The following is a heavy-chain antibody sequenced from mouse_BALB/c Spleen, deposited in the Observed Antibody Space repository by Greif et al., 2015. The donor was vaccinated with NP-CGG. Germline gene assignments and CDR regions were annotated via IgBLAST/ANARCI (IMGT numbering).Heavy chain of an antibody. Sequence: EVQRVESGGGLVKPGGSLKLSCAPSGFTFSDYYMYWVRQTPEKRLEWVATISDGGSYTYYPDSVKGRFTISRDNAKNNLYLQMSSLKSEDTAMYYCARGDGYDGPGWFAYWGQGTLVTVSA. CDR3: ARGDGYDGPGWFAY. CDR2: ISDGGSYT. J-gene: IGHJ3*01. V-gene: IGHV5-4*02. D-gene: IGHD2-2*01. CDR1: GFTFSDYY.